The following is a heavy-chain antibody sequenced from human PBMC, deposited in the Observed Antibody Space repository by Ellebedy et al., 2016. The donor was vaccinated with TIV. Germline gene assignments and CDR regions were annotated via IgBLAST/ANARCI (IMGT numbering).Heavy chain of an antibody. CDR2: KKEDGSET. J-gene: IGHJ4*02. Sequence: GGSLRLXXVAYGFPFSGFAMSWVRQAPGKGLEWVASKKEDGSETYYGDSVRGRFTISRDNAKNTLYLQIDTLRGEDTAVYYCARDVYSRGDYWGQGTLVTVSS. D-gene: IGHD6-13*01. CDR1: GFPFSGFA. CDR3: ARDVYSRGDY. V-gene: IGHV3-7*01.